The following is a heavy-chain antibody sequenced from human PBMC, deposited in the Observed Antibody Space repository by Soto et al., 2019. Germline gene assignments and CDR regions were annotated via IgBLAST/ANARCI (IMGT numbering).Heavy chain of an antibody. CDR3: ARDRGYCSGGSCYLDAFDI. CDR1: GYTFTSDD. CDR2: INAGNGNT. V-gene: IGHV1-3*01. Sequence: ASVKVSCKASGYTFTSDDMHWVRQAPGQRLEWMGWINAGNGNTKYSQKFQGRVTITRDTSASTAYMELSSLRSEDTAVYYCARDRGYCSGGSCYLDAFDIWGQGTMVTVSS. D-gene: IGHD2-15*01. J-gene: IGHJ3*02.